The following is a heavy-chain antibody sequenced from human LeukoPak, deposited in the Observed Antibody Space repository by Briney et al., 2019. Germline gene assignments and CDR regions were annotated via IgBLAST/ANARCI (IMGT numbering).Heavy chain of an antibody. V-gene: IGHV3-30*18. D-gene: IGHD5-18*01. Sequence: GGSLRLSCAASGFTFSSYGMHWVRQAPGKVLEWVAVTSYDRSNTYYADSVKGRFTISSDNSKNTLYLQMNSLRAEDTAVYYCAKGRIQLWTHPFDYRGQGTLVTVSS. J-gene: IGHJ4*02. CDR1: GFTFSSYG. CDR3: AKGRIQLWTHPFDY. CDR2: TSYDRSNT.